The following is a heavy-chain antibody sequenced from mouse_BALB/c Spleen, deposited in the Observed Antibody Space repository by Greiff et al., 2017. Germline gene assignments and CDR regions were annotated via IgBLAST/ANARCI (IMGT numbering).Heavy chain of an antibody. CDR1: GFTFSSYA. CDR3: ARDLYDYGLFAY. CDR2: ISSGGSYT. D-gene: IGHD2-4*01. V-gene: IGHV5-9-4*01. Sequence: EVKVVESGGGLVKPGGSLKLSCAASGFTFSSYAMSWVRQSPEKRLEWVAEISSGGSYTYYPDTVTGRFTISRDTAKNTLYLEMSSLRSEDTAMYYCARDLYDYGLFAYWGQGTLVTVSA. J-gene: IGHJ3*01.